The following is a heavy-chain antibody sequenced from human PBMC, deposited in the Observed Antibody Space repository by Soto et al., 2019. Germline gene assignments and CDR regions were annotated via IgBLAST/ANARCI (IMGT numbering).Heavy chain of an antibody. CDR2: IIAIFDTG. J-gene: IGHJ4*02. Sequence: VASVEVSCKASGGTFSSYASSWVRQAPGRGLEWMAGIIAIFDTGNYAQKFQGRVTITADKSTSTAYMELSSLRSEDTAVYYCARQGRGCYSSSTYYFYYFRQQNLVAVCS. V-gene: IGHV1-69*06. D-gene: IGHD2-2*01. CDR3: ARQGRGCYSSSTYYFYY. CDR1: GGTFSSYA.